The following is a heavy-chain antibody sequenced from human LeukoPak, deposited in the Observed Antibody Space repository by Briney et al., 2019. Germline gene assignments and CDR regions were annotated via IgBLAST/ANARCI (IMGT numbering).Heavy chain of an antibody. Sequence: ASVKVSCKVSGYTLTELSMHWVRQAPGKGLEWMGGFDPEDGETIYAQKFQGRVSMTEDTSTDTAYMELRSLRSDDTAVYYCAREPNSFRYYDSSGISDYWGQGTLVTVSS. CDR2: FDPEDGET. V-gene: IGHV1-24*01. CDR3: AREPNSFRYYDSSGISDY. CDR1: GYTLTELS. D-gene: IGHD3-22*01. J-gene: IGHJ4*02.